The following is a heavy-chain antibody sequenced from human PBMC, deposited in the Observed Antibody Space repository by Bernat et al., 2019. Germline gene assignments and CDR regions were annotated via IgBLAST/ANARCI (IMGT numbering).Heavy chain of an antibody. CDR3: ATQGSGWYTPFDY. CDR1: GFTFSSYA. J-gene: IGHJ4*02. V-gene: IGHV3-23*01. CDR2: ISGSGGST. D-gene: IGHD6-19*01. Sequence: EVQLLESGGGLVQPGGSLRLSCAASGFTFSSYAMSWVRQAPGKGLEWVSAISGSGGSTYYADSVKGRFTISRDNSKNTLYLQMNSLRAEVTAVYYCATQGSGWYTPFDYWGQGTLVTVSS.